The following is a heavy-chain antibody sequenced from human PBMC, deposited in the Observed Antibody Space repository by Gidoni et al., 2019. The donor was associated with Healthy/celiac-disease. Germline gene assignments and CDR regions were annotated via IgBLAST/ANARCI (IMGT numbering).Heavy chain of an antibody. Sequence: QVQLVQSGAEVKKPGASVKVSCQASGYTFTGYYMHWVRQAPGQGLEWMGWINPNSGGTNYAQKFQGRVTMTRDTSISTAYMELSRLRSDDTAVYYCAREGSYYYDSSAPDAFDIWGQGTMVTVSS. CDR3: AREGSYYYDSSAPDAFDI. CDR2: INPNSGGT. V-gene: IGHV1-2*02. CDR1: GYTFTGYY. D-gene: IGHD3-22*01. J-gene: IGHJ3*02.